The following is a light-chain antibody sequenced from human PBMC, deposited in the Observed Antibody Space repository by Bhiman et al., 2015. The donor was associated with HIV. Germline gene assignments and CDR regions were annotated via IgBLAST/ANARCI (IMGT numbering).Light chain of an antibody. CDR3: QAWDSSTWV. V-gene: IGLV3-1*01. CDR1: NLGDKY. J-gene: IGLJ3*02. Sequence: NWPPSVSVSPGQRASITCSGDNLGDKYACWYQQKPGQSPVLVIYQDSKRPSGIPERFSGSNSGNTATLTISGTQAMDEADYYCQAWDSSTWVFGGGTKLTVL. CDR2: QDS.